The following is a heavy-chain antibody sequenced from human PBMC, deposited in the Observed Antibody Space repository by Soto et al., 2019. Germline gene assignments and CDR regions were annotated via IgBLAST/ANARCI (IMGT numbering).Heavy chain of an antibody. CDR1: GFTFSSYA. D-gene: IGHD4-17*01. CDR3: ARDYGDYTYFDL. CDR2: ISGSGGTS. Sequence: GSLRLCCAASGFTFSSYAMIWVRQAPGKGLEWVSAISGSGGTSYYADSVKGRFTISRDNSKNTLYLQMNSMRAEDTAVYYCARDYGDYTYFDLWGRGTLVTVSS. J-gene: IGHJ2*01. V-gene: IGHV3-23*01.